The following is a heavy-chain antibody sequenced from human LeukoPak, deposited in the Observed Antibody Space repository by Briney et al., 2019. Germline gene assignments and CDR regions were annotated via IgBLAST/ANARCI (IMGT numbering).Heavy chain of an antibody. D-gene: IGHD2-8*01. J-gene: IGHJ4*02. Sequence: GASVKVSCKASGYTFAGYYMHWVRQAPGQGLEWMGGINPNSGGTNYAQKLQGRVTMTRDTSISTAYMELSRLRSDATAVDYYAREDEYCTNSVCYLHFDDWGQGTPVTVSS. CDR3: AREDEYCTNSVCYLHFDD. V-gene: IGHV1-2*02. CDR1: GYTFAGYY. CDR2: INPNSGGT.